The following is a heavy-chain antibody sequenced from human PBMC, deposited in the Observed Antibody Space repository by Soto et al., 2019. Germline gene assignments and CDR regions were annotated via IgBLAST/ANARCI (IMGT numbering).Heavy chain of an antibody. CDR3: ARAPRVYGFFNVFDI. D-gene: IGHD3-10*01. Sequence: HVPLVQSGAEVKKPGASVRVSCKASGYSFTGYYIQWVRQAPGQGLEWMGWIDPNSGGIDYAQKFQGRVTMTRDTSISTAYMELSSLRSDDTAVYYCARAPRVYGFFNVFDIWGQGIMVTVSS. V-gene: IGHV1-2*02. CDR2: IDPNSGGI. CDR1: GYSFTGYY. J-gene: IGHJ5*02.